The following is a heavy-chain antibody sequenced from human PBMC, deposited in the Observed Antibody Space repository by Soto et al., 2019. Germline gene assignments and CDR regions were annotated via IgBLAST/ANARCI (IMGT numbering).Heavy chain of an antibody. CDR1: GGSISSYY. Sequence: ASETLSLTCTVSGGSISSYYWSWIRQPPGKGLEWIGYIYYSGSTNYNPSLKSRVTISVDTSKNQFSLELSSVTAADTAVYYCARGHSGYAYLFDYWGQGTLVTVSS. J-gene: IGHJ4*02. V-gene: IGHV4-59*01. D-gene: IGHD5-12*01. CDR2: IYYSGST. CDR3: ARGHSGYAYLFDY.